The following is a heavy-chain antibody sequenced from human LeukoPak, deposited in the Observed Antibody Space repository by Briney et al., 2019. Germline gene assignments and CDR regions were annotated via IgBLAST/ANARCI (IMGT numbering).Heavy chain of an antibody. Sequence: GGSLRLSCAASGFTFSSYAMHWVRQAPGKGLEWVAVISYDGSNKYYADSVKGRFTISRDNSKNTLYLQMNSLRAEDTAVYYCARDPAAMGPFDYWGQGTLVTVSS. D-gene: IGHD5-18*01. CDR1: GFTFSSYA. J-gene: IGHJ4*02. CDR3: ARDPAAMGPFDY. V-gene: IGHV3-30*04. CDR2: ISYDGSNK.